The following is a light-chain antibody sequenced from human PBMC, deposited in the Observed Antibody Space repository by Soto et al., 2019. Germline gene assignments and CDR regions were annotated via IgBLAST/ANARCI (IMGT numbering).Light chain of an antibody. J-gene: IGKJ2*01. CDR2: GAS. CDR1: QSVTSNY. V-gene: IGKV3-20*01. CDR3: RQYGSSPYT. Sequence: EIVLTQSPGTLSLSPGERATLSCRASQSVTSNYLAWYQQKPGQAPRLLVYGASGRPTGIPDRFSGSGSGTDFTLTISRLEPEDFALYYCRQYGSSPYTFGQGTKLEIE.